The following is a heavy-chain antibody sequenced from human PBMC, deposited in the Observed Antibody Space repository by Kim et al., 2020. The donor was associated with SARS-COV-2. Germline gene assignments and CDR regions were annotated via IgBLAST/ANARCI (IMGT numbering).Heavy chain of an antibody. V-gene: IGHV3-33*01. Sequence: GGSLRLSCAASAISFGDYGMHWVRQAPGKGLEWVAIIWWDGSNKFYTDSVKDRFTISRDNSKHILYLQMNSLRAEDTAIYYCARDLRPSYSHAFDIWGQGTMVTVS. CDR3: ARDLRPSYSHAFDI. J-gene: IGHJ3*02. CDR1: AISFGDYG. CDR2: IWWDGSNK. D-gene: IGHD2-15*01.